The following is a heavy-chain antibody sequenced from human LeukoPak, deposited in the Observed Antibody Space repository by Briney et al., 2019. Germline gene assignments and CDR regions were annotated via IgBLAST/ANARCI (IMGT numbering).Heavy chain of an antibody. CDR1: GFTFSTYW. Sequence: GGSLRLSCAASGFTFSTYWMSWVRQTPGKGLEWVTNIKEDGSRQYYVDSVKGRFTISRDNAKNSLYLQMNSLRVEDTAVYYCARDGGGYDSWGQGTLVTVSS. J-gene: IGHJ5*01. CDR2: IKEDGSRQ. D-gene: IGHD5-24*01. V-gene: IGHV3-7*01. CDR3: ARDGGGYDS.